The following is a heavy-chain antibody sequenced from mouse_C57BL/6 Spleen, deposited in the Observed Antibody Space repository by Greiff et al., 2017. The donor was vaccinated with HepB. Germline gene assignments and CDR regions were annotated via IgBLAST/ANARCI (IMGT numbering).Heavy chain of an antibody. CDR1: GYTFTSYW. J-gene: IGHJ2*01. CDR2: IYPSDSET. D-gene: IGHD1-1*02. Sequence: QVQLQQPGAELVRPGSSVKLSCKASGYTFTSYWMDWVKQRPGQGPEWIGNIYPSDSETHYNQKFKDKATLTVDKSSSTAYMQLSSLTSEDSAVYYCARRGDGAFDYWGQGTLSQSPQ. CDR3: ARRGDGAFDY. V-gene: IGHV1-61*01.